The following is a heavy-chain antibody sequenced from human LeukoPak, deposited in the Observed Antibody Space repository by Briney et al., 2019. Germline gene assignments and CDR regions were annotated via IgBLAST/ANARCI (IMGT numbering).Heavy chain of an antibody. V-gene: IGHV3-13*01. Sequence: PGGSLRLSCAASGFTFIDYDMHWVRQVIGKGLEWVSAIGIRGDTHYSGSVKGRFTISRENAESSLYLQMNSLRAEDTAVYYCAREQKTGDSRYFDYWGQGTLVTVSS. J-gene: IGHJ4*02. CDR2: IGIRGDT. D-gene: IGHD7-27*01. CDR1: GFTFIDYD. CDR3: AREQKTGDSRYFDY.